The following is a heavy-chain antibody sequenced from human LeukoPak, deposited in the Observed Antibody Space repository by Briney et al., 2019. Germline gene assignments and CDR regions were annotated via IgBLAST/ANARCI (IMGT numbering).Heavy chain of an antibody. V-gene: IGHV3-23*01. J-gene: IGHJ4*02. D-gene: IGHD6-13*01. CDR3: AKDRGSWFALFDS. CDR2: IRGSGAIT. Sequence: GGSLRLSCTASGFTFSIYALSWVRQAPGKGLEWVSGIRGSGAITYYADSVKGRFTISRDNSKSTLFLHMNSLRAEDTAVYYCAKDRGSWFALFDSWGQGTLVTVSS. CDR1: GFTFSIYA.